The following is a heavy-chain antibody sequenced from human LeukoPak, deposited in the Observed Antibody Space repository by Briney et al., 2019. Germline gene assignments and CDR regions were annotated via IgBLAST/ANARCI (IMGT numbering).Heavy chain of an antibody. CDR2: INSNSGDT. CDR3: ARGYCSGGSCYHFDY. J-gene: IGHJ4*02. D-gene: IGHD2-15*01. Sequence: ASVKVSCKASGYTFSDYYMHWVRQAPGQGLEWMGWINSNSGDTDYAQKFRGRVTMTRDTSISTAYMELSRLTSDDTAVYYCARGYCSGGSCYHFDYRGQGTLVTVSS. CDR1: GYTFSDYY. V-gene: IGHV1-2*02.